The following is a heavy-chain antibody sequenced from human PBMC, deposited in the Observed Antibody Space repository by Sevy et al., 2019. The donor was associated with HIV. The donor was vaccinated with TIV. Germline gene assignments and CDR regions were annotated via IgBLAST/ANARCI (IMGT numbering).Heavy chain of an antibody. Sequence: GGSLRLSCAASGFTFSTYGMHWVRQAPGKGLEWVAVMWFDGSNTYYAESVKGRFTISRDIAKNTLHLQMNSLRAEDTAVYYCARDLEFYDYGDYGPAFMPDYWGQGTLVTVSS. V-gene: IGHV3-33*01. J-gene: IGHJ4*02. CDR2: MWFDGSNT. D-gene: IGHD4-17*01. CDR3: ARDLEFYDYGDYGPAFMPDY. CDR1: GFTFSTYG.